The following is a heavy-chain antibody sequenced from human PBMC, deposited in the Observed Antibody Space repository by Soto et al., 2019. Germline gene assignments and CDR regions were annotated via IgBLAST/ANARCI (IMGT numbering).Heavy chain of an antibody. CDR1: GGSISSNY. V-gene: IGHV4-59*01. CDR3: ARYRREAVAGYTLDN. J-gene: IGHJ4*02. CDR2: VYNSGST. D-gene: IGHD6-13*01. Sequence: SETLSLTCTVSGGSISSNYWTWIRQPPGKGLEWIGYVYNSGSTNYNPSLKSRVTISEDMSKSQFSLKVNSMTAADTAVYYCARYRREAVAGYTLDNWGQGILVTVSS.